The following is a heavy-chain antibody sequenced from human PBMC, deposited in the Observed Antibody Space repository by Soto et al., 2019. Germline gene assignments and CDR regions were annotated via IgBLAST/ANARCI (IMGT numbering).Heavy chain of an antibody. J-gene: IGHJ6*02. CDR3: ARRLAEHYYYYGTDV. Sequence: PSETLSLTCTVSGGSISSSSYYWGWIRQPPGKGLEWIGSIYYSGSTYYNPSLKSRVTISVDTSKNQFSLKLSSVTAADTAVYYCARRLAEHYYYYGTDVWGQGTTVTVSS. D-gene: IGHD1-26*01. V-gene: IGHV4-39*01. CDR2: IYYSGST. CDR1: GGSISSSSYY.